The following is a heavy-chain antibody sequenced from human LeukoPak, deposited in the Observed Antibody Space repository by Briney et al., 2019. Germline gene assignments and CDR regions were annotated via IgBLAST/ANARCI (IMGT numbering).Heavy chain of an antibody. CDR2: ISYDGTNK. Sequence: GGSLRLSCAASGFTFSSYAMHWVRQAPGKGLEWVAVISYDGTNKYYADSVKGRFTISRDTSKNTLYLQMNSLRAEDTAVYYCSKDTFGAEDYWGQGTLVTVSS. J-gene: IGHJ4*02. V-gene: IGHV3-30-3*01. CDR3: SKDTFGAEDY. D-gene: IGHD3-10*01. CDR1: GFTFSSYA.